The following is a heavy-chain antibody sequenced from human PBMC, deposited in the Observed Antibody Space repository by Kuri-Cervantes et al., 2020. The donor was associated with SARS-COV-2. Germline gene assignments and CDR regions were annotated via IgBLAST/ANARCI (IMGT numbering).Heavy chain of an antibody. CDR1: GYTLTGYY. J-gene: IGHJ4*02. CDR3: ARGQGWGLYARHGFDY. V-gene: IGHV1-2*02. CDR2: INPNSSGT. D-gene: IGHD2/OR15-2a*01. Sequence: ASVKVSCKASGYTLTGYYMHWVRQAPGQGLEWMGWINPNSSGTNYAQKFQGRVTMTRDTSISTAYMELSRLRSDDTAVYYCARGQGWGLYARHGFDYWGQGTLVTVSS.